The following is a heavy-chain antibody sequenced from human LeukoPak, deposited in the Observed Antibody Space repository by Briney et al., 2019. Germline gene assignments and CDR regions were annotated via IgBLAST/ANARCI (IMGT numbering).Heavy chain of an antibody. CDR3: ARDGHQLLSYTPFDY. J-gene: IGHJ4*02. Sequence: ASVKVSCKASGYTFTSYGISWVRQAPGQGLEWMGWISAYNGNTNYAQKLQGRVTMTTDTSTSTAYMELRSLRSDDTAVFYCARDGHQLLSYTPFDYWGQGTLVTVSS. D-gene: IGHD2-2*01. CDR1: GYTFTSYG. CDR2: ISAYNGNT. V-gene: IGHV1-18*01.